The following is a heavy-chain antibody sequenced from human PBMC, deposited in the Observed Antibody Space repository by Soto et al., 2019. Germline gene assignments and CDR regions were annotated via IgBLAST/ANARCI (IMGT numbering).Heavy chain of an antibody. Sequence: QVQLVQSGGKMKKPGASVKVSCKASGYTFTNFGISWVRQAPGQGPEWVGWISAYNDERNYAQKFRGRVIMTTDTTTSTAYIELRTLTSDDTAVYYCARDHDIWGEDWFDPWGQGTLVTVSS. CDR3: ARDHDIWGEDWFDP. CDR2: ISAYNDER. CDR1: GYTFTNFG. V-gene: IGHV1-18*01. D-gene: IGHD3-9*01. J-gene: IGHJ5*02.